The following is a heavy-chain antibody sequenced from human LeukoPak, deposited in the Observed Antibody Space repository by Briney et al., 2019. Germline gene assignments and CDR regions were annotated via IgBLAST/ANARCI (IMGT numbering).Heavy chain of an antibody. CDR2: INPGYSDI. J-gene: IGHJ4*02. Sequence: GESLKISCKGSGYSFASYWIGWVRQMPGKGLEWMGIINPGYSDIRYSPSFQGQVTISADKSISTAYLQWSSLKASDTAIYYCARHDKGYSGYVTLDYWGQGTLVTVSS. CDR3: ARHDKGYSGYVTLDY. D-gene: IGHD5-12*01. V-gene: IGHV5-51*01. CDR1: GYSFASYW.